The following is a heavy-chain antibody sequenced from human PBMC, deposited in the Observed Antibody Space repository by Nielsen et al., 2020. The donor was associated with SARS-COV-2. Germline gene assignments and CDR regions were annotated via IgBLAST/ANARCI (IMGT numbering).Heavy chain of an antibody. V-gene: IGHV4-61*01. J-gene: IGHJ3*02. CDR3: ARALPEGAFDI. CDR2: IYYSGST. CDR1: GGSVSSGSYY. Sequence: SETLSLTCTVSGGSVSSGSYYWSWIRQPPGKGLEWIGYIYYSGSTNYNPSLKSRVTISVDTSKNQFSLKLSSVTAADTAVYYCARALPEGAFDIWGQGTMVTVSS. D-gene: IGHD1-14*01.